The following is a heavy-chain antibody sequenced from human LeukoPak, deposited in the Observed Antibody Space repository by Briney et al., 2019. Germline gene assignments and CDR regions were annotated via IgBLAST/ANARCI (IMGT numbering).Heavy chain of an antibody. CDR3: AKGDVDTAMGPFYYYYMDV. J-gene: IGHJ6*03. Sequence: QTGGSLRPSCAASGFTFTSNAMSWVRQAPGKGREWVAAIIGIGGSTYYADSVKGRFTISRDNSKNTLYLQMNSLRAEDTAVYYCAKGDVDTAMGPFYYYYMDVWGKGTTVTVSS. CDR2: IIGIGGST. D-gene: IGHD5-18*01. CDR1: GFTFTSNA. V-gene: IGHV3-23*01.